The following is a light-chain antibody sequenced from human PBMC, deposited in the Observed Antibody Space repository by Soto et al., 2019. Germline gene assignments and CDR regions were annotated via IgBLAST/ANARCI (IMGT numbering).Light chain of an antibody. CDR3: QQRANWPLT. J-gene: IGKJ4*01. CDR2: DAS. V-gene: IGKV3-11*01. CDR1: QSVNIY. Sequence: EIVLTQSPATVSLSPGERVTLSCRASQSVNIYLAWYQQKPGQAPRLLIYDASNRATGVQARFSGSGSGTDFTLTISSLESEDFAVYYCQQRANWPLTFGGGTKVEIK.